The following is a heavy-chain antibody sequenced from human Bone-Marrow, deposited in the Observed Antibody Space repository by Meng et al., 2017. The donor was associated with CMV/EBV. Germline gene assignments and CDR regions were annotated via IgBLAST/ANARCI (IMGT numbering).Heavy chain of an antibody. CDR2: INPNSGGT. Sequence: ASVKVSCKASGYTFTGYYMHWVRQAPGQGLEWMGWINPNSGGTNYAQKFQGRVTMTRDTSISTAHMELSSLRSEDTAVYYCARDYYDFWSGYSSLLMDVWGQGTTVTVSS. V-gene: IGHV1-2*02. J-gene: IGHJ6*02. CDR3: ARDYYDFWSGYSSLLMDV. D-gene: IGHD3-3*01. CDR1: GYTFTGYY.